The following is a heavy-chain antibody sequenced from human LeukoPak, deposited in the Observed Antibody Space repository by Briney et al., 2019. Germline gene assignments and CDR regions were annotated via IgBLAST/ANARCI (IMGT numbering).Heavy chain of an antibody. V-gene: IGHV1-69*05. CDR1: GGTFSSYA. CDR3: AGGLRYFDWPLDY. Sequence: ASVKVSCKDSGGTFSSYAINWVRQAPGQGLEWMGGIIPISGTPNYAQKFQGRVTITTDEYTSIAYMELSSLRSEDTAVYYCAGGLRYFDWPLDYWGQGTLVTVSS. D-gene: IGHD3-9*01. CDR2: IIPISGTP. J-gene: IGHJ4*02.